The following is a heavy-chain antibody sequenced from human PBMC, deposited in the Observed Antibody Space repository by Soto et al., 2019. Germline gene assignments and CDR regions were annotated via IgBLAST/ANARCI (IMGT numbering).Heavy chain of an antibody. CDR1: GFTFGDYA. CDR2: IRSKAYGGTT. J-gene: IGHJ6*02. V-gene: IGHV3-49*03. D-gene: IGHD2-2*01. Sequence: PGGSLRLSCTASGFTFGDYAMSWFRQAPGKGLEWVGFIRSKAYGGTTEYAASVKGRFTISRDDSKSIAYLQMNSLKTEDTAVYYCTREGYCISTSCYLTLYGMDVWGQGTTVTVSS. CDR3: TREGYCISTSCYLTLYGMDV.